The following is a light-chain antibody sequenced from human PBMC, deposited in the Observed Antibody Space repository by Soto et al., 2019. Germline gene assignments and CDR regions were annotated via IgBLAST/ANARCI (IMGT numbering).Light chain of an antibody. CDR3: QQYNNWPRAT. CDR2: RTS. Sequence: EIVMTQSPAALSVSPGGRGTVSCRASQSVSGNLAWYQQKPGQAPRLLMFRTSIRATGFPARFSGSGSGTDFNLTISSLQSEDCAIYYCQQYNNWPRATFGGGTKVDIK. J-gene: IGKJ4*01. CDR1: QSVSGN. V-gene: IGKV3-15*01.